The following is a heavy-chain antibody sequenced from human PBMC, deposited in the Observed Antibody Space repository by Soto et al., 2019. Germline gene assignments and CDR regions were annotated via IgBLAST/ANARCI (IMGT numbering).Heavy chain of an antibody. CDR2: VSGSNGNT. J-gene: IGHJ4*02. CDR1: GYTFTNYG. D-gene: IGHD6-19*01. CDR3: ARSLAVAPFDH. Sequence: QVQLVQSGAEVKKPGASVEFSCKASGYTFTNYGITWMRQAPGQGPEWMGWVSGSNGNTKYAPKLQGRVTMTRDTSTSTAYMELRSLTYDDTAVYYCARSLAVAPFDHWGQGTLVTVSS. V-gene: IGHV1-18*01.